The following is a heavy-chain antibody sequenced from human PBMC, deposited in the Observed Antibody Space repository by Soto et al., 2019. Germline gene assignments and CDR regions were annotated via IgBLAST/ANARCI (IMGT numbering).Heavy chain of an antibody. CDR2: ISYDGSNK. Sequence: GGSLSLSCAASGFPFSSYGMHWVRQAPGKGLEWVAVISYDGSNKYYAVSAKGRFTISRDNSKNTLYLQMNSLRVEDTAIYYCARDPGITRSENYFDKWGQGTLVTVSS. V-gene: IGHV3-30*03. CDR1: GFPFSSYG. J-gene: IGHJ4*02. D-gene: IGHD1-20*01. CDR3: ARDPGITRSENYFDK.